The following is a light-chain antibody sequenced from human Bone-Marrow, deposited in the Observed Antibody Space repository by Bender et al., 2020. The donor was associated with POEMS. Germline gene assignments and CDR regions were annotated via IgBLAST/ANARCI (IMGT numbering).Light chain of an antibody. CDR3: CSYAGSYTFQ. CDR2: EGT. CDR1: GSDVGSYSL. Sequence: QSVLTQPASLSGSPGQSITISCTGTGSDVGSYSLVSWYQQFPGKAPKLIIYEGTKRPSGVSYRFSGSKSGNTASLTISGLQAADEADYYCCSYAGSYTFQFGGGTKLTVL. J-gene: IGLJ2*01. V-gene: IGLV2-23*03.